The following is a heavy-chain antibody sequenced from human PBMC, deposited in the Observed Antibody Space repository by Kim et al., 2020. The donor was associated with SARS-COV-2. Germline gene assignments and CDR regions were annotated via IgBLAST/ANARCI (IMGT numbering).Heavy chain of an antibody. Sequence: GGSLRLSCAASGFTFSSYGMHWVRQAPGKGLEWVAVISYDGSNKYYADSVKGRFTISRDNSKNTLYLQMNSLRAEDTAVYYCAKAMQRSYDYVWGSYLPKYYYHGMDVWGQGTTVTVSS. CDR1: GFTFSSYG. V-gene: IGHV3-30*18. J-gene: IGHJ6*02. CDR2: ISYDGSNK. D-gene: IGHD3-16*02. CDR3: AKAMQRSYDYVWGSYLPKYYYHGMDV.